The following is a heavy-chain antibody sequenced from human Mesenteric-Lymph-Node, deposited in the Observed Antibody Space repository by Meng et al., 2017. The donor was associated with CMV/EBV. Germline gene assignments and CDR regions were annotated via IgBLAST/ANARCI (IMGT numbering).Heavy chain of an antibody. CDR2: ISSSSSYI. J-gene: IGHJ4*02. CDR1: GFTFSSYS. CDR3: ARRTKQSPAAGPEFDY. D-gene: IGHD6-13*01. Sequence: GGPLRLSCAASGFTFSSYSMNWVRQAPGKGLEWVSSISSSSSYIYYADSVKGRFTISRDNAKNSLYLQMNSLRAEDTAVYYCARRTKQSPAAGPEFDYWGQGTLVTVSS. V-gene: IGHV3-21*01.